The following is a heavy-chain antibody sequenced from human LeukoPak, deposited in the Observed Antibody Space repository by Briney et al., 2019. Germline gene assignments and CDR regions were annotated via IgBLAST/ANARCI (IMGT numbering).Heavy chain of an antibody. J-gene: IGHJ6*02. D-gene: IGHD4-11*01. CDR2: IIPIVGIT. V-gene: IGHV1-69*04. CDR3: ARHSPTVNELPYYYYYGMDV. Sequence: ASVKVSCKASGGTFSSYGISWVRQAPGQGLEWMGRIIPIVGITNYAQKFQGRVTITADNSTRTAYMELSSLTSEDTAVYYCARHSPTVNELPYYYYYGMDVWGQGTTVTVSS. CDR1: GGTFSSYG.